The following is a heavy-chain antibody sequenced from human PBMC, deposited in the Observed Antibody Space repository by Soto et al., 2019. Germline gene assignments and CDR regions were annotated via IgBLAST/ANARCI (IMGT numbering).Heavy chain of an antibody. CDR1: GFALTTGGVG. Sequence: QITLKESGPTLVNPTQTLTLTCTFSGFALTTGGVGVGWIRQPPGKALEWLAFIYGDYDKRYRPSLKSRLTITNDPAYNLVVLNTTNMDPVETGTYYTAHNDDDYVSGVRADDYYYYYGMDVWGHGTTVTVSS. CDR3: AHNDDDYVSGVRADDYYYYYGMDV. V-gene: IGHV2-5*02. D-gene: IGHD3-10*01. CDR2: IYGDYDK. J-gene: IGHJ6*02.